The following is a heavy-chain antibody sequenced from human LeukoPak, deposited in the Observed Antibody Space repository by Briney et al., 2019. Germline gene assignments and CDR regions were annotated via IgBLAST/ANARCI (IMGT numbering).Heavy chain of an antibody. Sequence: GGSLRLSCAASGFTFSNYWMSWVRQAPGKGLEWVANINEDGSEKYYVDSVRGRFTISRDNAKNSLYLQLNSLRVEDTAVYYCARGHYDVLAASYKWTPDYWGQGTLVTVSS. CDR2: INEDGSEK. D-gene: IGHD3-9*01. J-gene: IGHJ4*02. CDR1: GFTFSNYW. CDR3: ARGHYDVLAASYKWTPDY. V-gene: IGHV3-7*01.